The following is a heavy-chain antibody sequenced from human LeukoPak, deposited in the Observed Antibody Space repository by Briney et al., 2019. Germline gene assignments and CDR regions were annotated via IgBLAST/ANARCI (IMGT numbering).Heavy chain of an antibody. V-gene: IGHV3-7*02. CDR1: GFTFSNYW. Sequence: GGSLRLSCTASGFTFSNYWMSWVRQAPGKGLAGVADIKQDGSEKSYVDSVKGRFTISRDNAKNSLYLQMNSLRDEDTAVYYCIVSMGGGPFDYWGQGALVTVSS. CDR2: IKQDGSEK. J-gene: IGHJ4*02. CDR3: IVSMGGGPFDY. D-gene: IGHD4/OR15-4a*01.